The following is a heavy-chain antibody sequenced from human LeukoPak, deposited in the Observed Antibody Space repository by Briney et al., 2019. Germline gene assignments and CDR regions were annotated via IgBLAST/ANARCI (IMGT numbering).Heavy chain of an antibody. V-gene: IGHV3-30*04. CDR3: AKDSTGEPPASFDY. J-gene: IGHJ4*02. CDR1: TFTLSDYA. CDR2: ISYDGNYK. Sequence: GTSLRLSCAASTFTLSDYAMHWVRQAPGRRPERVAVISYDGNYKYYADSVKGRFTISRDNSKNTLYLQMNSLRAEDTAGYYCAKDSTGEPPASFDYWGQGPLVTVSS. D-gene: IGHD1-14*01.